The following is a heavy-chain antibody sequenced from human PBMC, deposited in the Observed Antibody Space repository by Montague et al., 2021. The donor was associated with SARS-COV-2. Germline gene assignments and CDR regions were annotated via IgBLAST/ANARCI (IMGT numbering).Heavy chain of an antibody. V-gene: IGHV3-23*01. CDR1: EFTFSNYA. CDR3: AKAALGSSSYFDY. D-gene: IGHD6-13*01. CDR2: ISGSGGGT. Sequence: SLRLSCAASEFTFSNYAMSWVRQAPGKGLEWVSAISGSGGGTYYADSVKGRFTLSRDNSKNTLYLQMNSLRAEDTAVYYCAKAALGSSSYFDYWGQGTLVTVSS. J-gene: IGHJ4*02.